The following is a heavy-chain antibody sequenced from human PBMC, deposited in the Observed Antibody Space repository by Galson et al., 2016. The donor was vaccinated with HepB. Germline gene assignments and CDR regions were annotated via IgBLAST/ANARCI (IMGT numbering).Heavy chain of an antibody. J-gene: IGHJ4*02. Sequence: CAISGDSVSSDAGVWNWIRQSPSRGLEWLGRTYYRSHWYYDYAVAVKTRLVINPDTSRNQFSLQLSSVTPDDTAVYWCARDAPGSSYFDYWSQGTLVTVSS. D-gene: IGHD1-14*01. CDR2: TYYRSHWYY. CDR1: GDSVSSDAGV. CDR3: ARDAPGSSYFDY. V-gene: IGHV6-1*01.